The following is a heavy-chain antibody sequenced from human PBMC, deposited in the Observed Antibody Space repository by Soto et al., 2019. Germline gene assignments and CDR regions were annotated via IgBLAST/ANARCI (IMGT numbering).Heavy chain of an antibody. V-gene: IGHV3-66*01. CDR2: IYSGGST. CDR3: ARAAYDSSGYPFDY. Sequence: GGSLRLSCAASGFTVSSNYMSWVRQAPGKGLEWVSVIYSGGSTYYADSVKGRFTISRDNSKNTLYLQMNSLRAEDTAVYYCARAAYDSSGYPFDYWGQGTLVTVSS. D-gene: IGHD3-22*01. CDR1: GFTVSSNY. J-gene: IGHJ4*02.